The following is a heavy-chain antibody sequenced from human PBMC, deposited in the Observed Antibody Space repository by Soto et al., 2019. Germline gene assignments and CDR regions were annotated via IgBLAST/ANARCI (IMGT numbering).Heavy chain of an antibody. CDR2: VYNSGST. CDR3: ARVSLTTYFDL. CDR1: GGSVSGGSYC. J-gene: IGHJ2*01. D-gene: IGHD3-16*02. V-gene: IGHV4-61*01. Sequence: QVQLQESGPGLVKPSETLSLTCTVSGGSVSGGSYCWSWIRQPPGKGLECIGYVYNSGSTTYNPSRQSRVTISVDTSKNQFSLGLSSVTSADTAVYYCARVSLTTYFDLWGRGTLVTVSS.